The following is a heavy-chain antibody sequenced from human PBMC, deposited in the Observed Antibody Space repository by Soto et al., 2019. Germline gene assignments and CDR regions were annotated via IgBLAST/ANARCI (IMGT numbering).Heavy chain of an antibody. CDR3: ARDRRGYSYGFDY. CDR1: GGTFSSYA. J-gene: IGHJ4*02. CDR2: IIPIFGTA. V-gene: IGHV1-69*01. Sequence: QVQLVQSGAEVKKPGSSVKVSCKASGGTFSSYAISWVRQAPGQGLEWMGGIIPIFGTANYVQKFQGRVTNTADECTSTVYMELSSLRSEDTAVYYCARDRRGYSYGFDYWGQGTLVTVSS. D-gene: IGHD5-18*01.